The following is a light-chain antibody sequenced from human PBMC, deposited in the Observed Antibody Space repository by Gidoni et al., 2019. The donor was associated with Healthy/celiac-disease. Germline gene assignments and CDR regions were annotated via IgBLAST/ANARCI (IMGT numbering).Light chain of an antibody. CDR2: DVS. V-gene: IGLV2-14*01. J-gene: IGLJ2*01. CDR3: SSYTSSSTVV. Sequence: QSALTQPASVSGSREQSITISCTGTSSDVGGYNYVSWYQQHPGKAPKLMIYDVSNRPSGFSNRFSGSKSGNTASLTISGLQAEDEADYYCSSYTSSSTVVFGGGTKLTVL. CDR1: SSDVGGYNY.